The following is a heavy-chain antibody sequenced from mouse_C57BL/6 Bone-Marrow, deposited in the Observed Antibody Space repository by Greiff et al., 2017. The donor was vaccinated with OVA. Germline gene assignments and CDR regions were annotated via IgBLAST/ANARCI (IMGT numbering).Heavy chain of an antibody. D-gene: IGHD2-5*01. Sequence: EVKLMESGEGLVKPGGSLKLSCAASGFTFSSYAMSWVRQTPEKRLEWVAYISSGGDYIYYADTVKGRFTIPRDNAWNTLYLQMSSLTSEDTAKYYWTRDPPYSNGGYYAMDYWGQGTSVTVSS. CDR3: TRDPPYSNGGYYAMDY. CDR2: ISSGGDYI. J-gene: IGHJ4*01. CDR1: GFTFSSYA. V-gene: IGHV5-9-1*02.